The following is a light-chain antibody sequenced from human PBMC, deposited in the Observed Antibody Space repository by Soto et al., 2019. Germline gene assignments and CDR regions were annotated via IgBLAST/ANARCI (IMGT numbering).Light chain of an antibody. CDR1: QSVSSN. V-gene: IGKV3-15*01. CDR3: QQHNNWPLT. CDR2: AAS. Sequence: EVVMTQSPATLSVSPGERATLSCRASQSVSSNLAWYQQKPGQAPRLLIFAASVRATGIPARFSGFRSGTEFTLTIRRLQSEDFAVYYCQQHNNWPLTFGGGTTVEIK. J-gene: IGKJ4*01.